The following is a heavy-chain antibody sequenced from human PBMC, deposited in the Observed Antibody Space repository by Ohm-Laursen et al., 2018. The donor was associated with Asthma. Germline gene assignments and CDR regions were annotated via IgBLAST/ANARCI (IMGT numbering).Heavy chain of an antibody. Sequence: TQTLTLTCTVSGFSLSNARMGVRWIRQPPGKALECLALIFLNDAKSYSTSLKSRHTISKDTSKSQVVLTMTNMDPVDTATYYCARSQITYYYDSSGYYSSEYAFDIWGQGTMVTVSS. D-gene: IGHD3-22*01. V-gene: IGHV2-26*01. CDR1: GFSLSNARMG. CDR2: IFLNDAK. J-gene: IGHJ3*02. CDR3: ARSQITYYYDSSGYYSSEYAFDI.